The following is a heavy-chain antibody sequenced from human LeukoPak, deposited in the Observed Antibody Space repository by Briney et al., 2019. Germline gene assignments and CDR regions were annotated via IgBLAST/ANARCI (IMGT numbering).Heavy chain of an antibody. J-gene: IGHJ4*02. D-gene: IGHD3-22*01. Sequence: GASVKVSCKASGYTFTGYYMHWVRQAPGQGLEWMGWINPNSGGTNYAQKFQGRVTMTRDTSISTAYMELSRLRSDDTAVYYCARAYYYDSSGSPWDYWGQGTLVTVSS. CDR1: GYTFTGYY. V-gene: IGHV1-2*02. CDR3: ARAYYYDSSGSPWDY. CDR2: INPNSGGT.